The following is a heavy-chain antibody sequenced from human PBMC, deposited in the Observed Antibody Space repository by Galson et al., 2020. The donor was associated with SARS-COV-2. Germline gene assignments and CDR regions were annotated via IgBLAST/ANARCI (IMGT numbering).Heavy chain of an antibody. CDR2: IKQDGSEK. CDR3: SRGRWELLLLDD. J-gene: IGHJ4*02. Sequence: GESLKISCATSGFNFSSYWMSSVRQAPGQGLEWVANIKQDGSEKYYVESVKGRFTISRDNAKNSLYLQMNSLRAEDTAVYYCSRGRWELLLLDDWGRGTLVTVSP. V-gene: IGHV3-7*01. D-gene: IGHD1-26*01. CDR1: GFNFSSYW.